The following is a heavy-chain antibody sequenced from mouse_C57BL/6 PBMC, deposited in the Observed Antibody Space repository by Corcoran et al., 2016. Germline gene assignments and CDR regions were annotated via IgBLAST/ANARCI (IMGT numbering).Heavy chain of an antibody. CDR3: ARGTTAQATGFAY. CDR2: INTYSGVP. D-gene: IGHD3-2*02. J-gene: IGHJ3*01. Sequence: QIQLVQSGPELKKPGETVKISCKASGYTFTTYGMSWVKQGPGKGLKWMGWINTYSGVPTYADDFKGRFAFSLETSASTAYLQINNLKNEDTATYFCARGTTAQATGFAYWGQGTLVTVSA. V-gene: IGHV9-3*01. CDR1: GYTFTTYG.